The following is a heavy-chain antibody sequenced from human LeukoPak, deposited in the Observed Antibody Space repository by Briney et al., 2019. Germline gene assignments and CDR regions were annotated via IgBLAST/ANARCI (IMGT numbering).Heavy chain of an antibody. Sequence: ASVKVSCKASGYTFSGYYMHWVRQAPGQGIEWMGLINANSGGTKYAQKFQDRVTMTRDTSVSTAYMELSRLRFDDAAVYYCARYLAAPYDAFDIWGQGTMVTVSS. J-gene: IGHJ3*02. CDR2: INANSGGT. V-gene: IGHV1-2*02. D-gene: IGHD6-6*01. CDR1: GYTFSGYY. CDR3: ARYLAAPYDAFDI.